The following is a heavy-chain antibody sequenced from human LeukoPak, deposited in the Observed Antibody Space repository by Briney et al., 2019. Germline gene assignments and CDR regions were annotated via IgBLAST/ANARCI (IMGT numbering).Heavy chain of an antibody. CDR1: GFTVSSNY. CDR2: IYSGGST. CDR3: AGAHSSSWSVF. J-gene: IGHJ5*01. V-gene: IGHV3-66*01. Sequence: GGSLRLSCAASGFTVSSNYMSWVRQAPGKGLEWVSVIYSGGSTYYADSVKGRFTISRDNSKSTPYLQMNSLRAEDTAVYYCAGAHSSSWSVFWGQGTLVTVSS. D-gene: IGHD6-13*01.